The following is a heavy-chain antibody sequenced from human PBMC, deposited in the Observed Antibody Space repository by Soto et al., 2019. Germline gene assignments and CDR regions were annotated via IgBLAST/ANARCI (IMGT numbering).Heavy chain of an antibody. V-gene: IGHV1-18*01. Sequence: QVQLVQSGAEVKKPGASVKVSCKASGYTFTSYGISWVRQAPGQGLEWMGWISAYNGNTNYAQKLQGRVTMTTDTSTSTAYMELRSLRSDDTAVCYCARDAMYYDFWSGYPFAGFHPWGQGTLVTVSS. D-gene: IGHD3-3*01. CDR3: ARDAMYYDFWSGYPFAGFHP. J-gene: IGHJ5*02. CDR1: GYTFTSYG. CDR2: ISAYNGNT.